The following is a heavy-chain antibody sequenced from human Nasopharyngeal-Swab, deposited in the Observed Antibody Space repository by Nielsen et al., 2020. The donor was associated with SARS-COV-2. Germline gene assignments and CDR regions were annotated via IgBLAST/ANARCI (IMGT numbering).Heavy chain of an antibody. CDR3: ARDSFVVVPAAIPYYYYYMDV. J-gene: IGHJ6*03. V-gene: IGHV1-46*01. Sequence: ASVKVSCKASGYTFTSYYMHWVRQAPGQGLEWMGIINPSGGSTSYAQKFQGRVTMTRDTSTSTVYTELSSLRSEDTAVYYCARDSFVVVPAAIPYYYYYMDVWGKGTTVTVSS. D-gene: IGHD2-2*01. CDR1: GYTFTSYY. CDR2: INPSGGST.